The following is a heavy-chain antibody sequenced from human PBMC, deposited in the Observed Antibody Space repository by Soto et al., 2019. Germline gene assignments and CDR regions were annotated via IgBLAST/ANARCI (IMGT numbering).Heavy chain of an antibody. CDR2: INSRGSMM. D-gene: IGHD6-19*01. Sequence: QVQLVESGGGLVTPGGSLRLSCVASGFSFSDYYMSWVRQAPGKGLEWVSYINSRGSMMFYEDSVKGRFTISRDNDQNSLYLEMNSLRAEDTAEYFCARESGGWHYHSYLDVWGKGTTVTVSS. CDR1: GFSFSDYY. CDR3: ARESGGWHYHSYLDV. J-gene: IGHJ6*03. V-gene: IGHV3-11*01.